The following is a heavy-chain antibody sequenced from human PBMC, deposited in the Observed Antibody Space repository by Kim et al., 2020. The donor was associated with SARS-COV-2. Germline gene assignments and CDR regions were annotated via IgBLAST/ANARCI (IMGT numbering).Heavy chain of an antibody. Sequence: GGSLRLSCAASGFTFSSYSMNWVRQAPGKGLEWVSSISSSSSYIYYADSVKGRFTISRDNAKNSLYLQMNSLRAEDTAVYYCARDRVGGRSWNFPETWGQGTLVTVSS. J-gene: IGHJ5*02. CDR2: ISSSSSYI. CDR3: ARDRVGGRSWNFPET. V-gene: IGHV3-21*01. CDR1: GFTFSSYS. D-gene: IGHD6-13*01.